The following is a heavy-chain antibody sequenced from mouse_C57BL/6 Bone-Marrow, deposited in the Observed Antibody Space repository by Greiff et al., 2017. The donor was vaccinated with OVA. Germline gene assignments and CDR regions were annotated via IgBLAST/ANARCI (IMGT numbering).Heavy chain of an antibody. Sequence: EVQGVESGGDLVKPGGSLKLSCAASGFTFSSYGMSWVRQTPDKRLEWVATISSGGSYTYYPDSVKGRFTISRDNAKNTLYLQMSSLKSEDTAMYYCASRWLAYWGQGTLVTVSA. V-gene: IGHV5-6*01. CDR2: ISSGGSYT. CDR3: ASRWLAY. J-gene: IGHJ3*01. CDR1: GFTFSSYG.